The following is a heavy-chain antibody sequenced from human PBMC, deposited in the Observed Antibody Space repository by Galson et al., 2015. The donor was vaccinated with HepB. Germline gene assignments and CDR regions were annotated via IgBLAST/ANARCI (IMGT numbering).Heavy chain of an antibody. J-gene: IGHJ4*02. V-gene: IGHV3-21*01. Sequence: SLRLSCAASGFTFSSYSMNWVRQAPGKGLEWVSSISSSSSYIYYADSVKGRFTISRDNAKNSLYLQMNSLRAEDAAVYYCARVVVAASTHYFDYWGQGTLVTVSS. CDR1: GFTFSSYS. D-gene: IGHD2-15*01. CDR2: ISSSSSYI. CDR3: ARVVVAASTHYFDY.